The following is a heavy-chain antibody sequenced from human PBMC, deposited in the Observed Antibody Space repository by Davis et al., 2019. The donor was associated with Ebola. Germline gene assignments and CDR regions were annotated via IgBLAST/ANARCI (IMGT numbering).Heavy chain of an antibody. CDR3: ARHKGKEIFGVVHYFDY. V-gene: IGHV4-59*01. CDR2: IYYSGST. D-gene: IGHD3-3*01. J-gene: IGHJ4*02. CDR1: GGSISSYY. Sequence: PGGSLRLSCTVSGGSISSYYWSWIRQPPGKGLEWIGYIYYSGSTNYNPSLKSRVTISVDTSKNQFSLKLSSVTAADTAVYYCARHKGKEIFGVVHYFDYWGQGTLVTVSS.